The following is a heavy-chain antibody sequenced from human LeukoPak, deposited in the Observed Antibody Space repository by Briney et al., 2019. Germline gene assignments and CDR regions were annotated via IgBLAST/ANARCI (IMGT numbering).Heavy chain of an antibody. CDR3: ARVGYSSGWYPPHYFDY. D-gene: IGHD6-19*01. J-gene: IGHJ4*02. Sequence: GASVKVSCKASGYTFTSDGISWVRQAPGRRLERMGGTSAYNGNTNYAQKLQGRVTMTTDTSTSTAYMELRSLRSDDTAVYYCARVGYSSGWYPPHYFDYWGQGTLVTVSS. CDR1: GYTFTSDG. CDR2: TSAYNGNT. V-gene: IGHV1-18*01.